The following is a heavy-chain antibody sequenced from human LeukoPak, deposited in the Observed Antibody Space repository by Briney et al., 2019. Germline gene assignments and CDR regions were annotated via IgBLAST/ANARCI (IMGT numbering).Heavy chain of an antibody. D-gene: IGHD3-22*01. CDR3: ARGTTKGYYYDSSGYYTK. J-gene: IGHJ4*02. Sequence: PSETLSLTCNVSGGSINSYYWGWFRQPPGKRLESIGYIYYSGRTTYNPYIKSRATISVDTSTNQISLQLPSVTAADTAVYFCARGTTKGYYYDSSGYYTKWGQGTLVTVSS. V-gene: IGHV4-59*12. CDR2: IYYSGRT. CDR1: GGSINSYY.